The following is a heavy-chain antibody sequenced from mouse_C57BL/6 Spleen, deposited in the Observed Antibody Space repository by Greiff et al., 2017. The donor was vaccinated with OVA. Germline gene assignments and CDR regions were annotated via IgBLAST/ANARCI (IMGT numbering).Heavy chain of an antibody. CDR3: ARSAYYSNYDDY. V-gene: IGHV1-76*01. CDR2: IYPGSGNT. Sequence: QVQLQQSGAELVRPGASVKLSCKASGYTFTDYYINWVKQRPGQGLEWIARIYPGSGNTYYNEKFKGKATLTAEKSSSTAYMQLSSLTSEDSAVYFCARSAYYSNYDDYWGQGTTLTVSS. CDR1: GYTFTDYY. D-gene: IGHD2-5*01. J-gene: IGHJ2*01.